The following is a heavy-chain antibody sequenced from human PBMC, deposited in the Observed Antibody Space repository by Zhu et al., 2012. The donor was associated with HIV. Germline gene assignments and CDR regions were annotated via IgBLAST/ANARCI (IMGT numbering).Heavy chain of an antibody. Sequence: QVQLQESGPGLVKPSETLSLNCSVSGGSITSKSYYWSWVRQSPVRGLEWIGYIYYSGTTYYIPSLKSRVTISVDTSKNQFSPKLTSVTAADTAMYYCARKQWEPLSAFDIWGQGTMVTVSS. J-gene: IGHJ3*02. D-gene: IGHD1-14*01. V-gene: IGHV4-30-4*08. CDR3: ARKQWEPLSAFDI. CDR2: IYYSGTT. CDR1: GGSITSKSYY.